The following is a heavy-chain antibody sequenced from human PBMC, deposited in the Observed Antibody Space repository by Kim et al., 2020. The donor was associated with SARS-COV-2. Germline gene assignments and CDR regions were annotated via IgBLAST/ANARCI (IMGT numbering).Heavy chain of an antibody. Sequence: SETLSLTCTVSGGSISSYYWSWIRQPPGKGLEWIGYIYYSGSTNYNPSLKSRVTISVDTSKNQFSLKLSSVTAADTAVYYCARGSDWEHGMDVWGQGTTVTVSS. D-gene: IGHD3-10*01. V-gene: IGHV4-59*01. CDR2: IYYSGST. J-gene: IGHJ6*02. CDR3: ARGSDWEHGMDV. CDR1: GGSISSYY.